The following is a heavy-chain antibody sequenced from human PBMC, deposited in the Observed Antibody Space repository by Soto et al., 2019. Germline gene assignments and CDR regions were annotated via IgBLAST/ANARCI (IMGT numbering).Heavy chain of an antibody. CDR3: AGLWLSYGAFDI. Sequence: GGSLRLSCAATAFTVSTNYMNWVRQAPGKGLEWVSIIYSGGSTYYADSVRGRFTISRDNSKNTLYLQMNSLRAEDTAVYYCAGLWLSYGAFDIWGQGTMVTVSS. CDR2: IYSGGST. D-gene: IGHD5-18*01. CDR1: AFTVSTNY. V-gene: IGHV3-66*01. J-gene: IGHJ3*02.